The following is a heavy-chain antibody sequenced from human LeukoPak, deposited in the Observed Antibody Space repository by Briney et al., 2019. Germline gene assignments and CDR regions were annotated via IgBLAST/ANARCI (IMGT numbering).Heavy chain of an antibody. CDR3: ARDSCSGGSCYSSDY. CDR1: GYTFTSYC. J-gene: IGHJ4*02. Sequence: ASVKVSCKASGYTFTSYCMHWVRQAPGQGLEWMGIINPSGGSTSYAQKFQGRVTMTRDTSTSTVYMELSSLRSEDTAVYYCARDSCSGGSCYSSDYWGQGTLVTVSS. V-gene: IGHV1-46*01. D-gene: IGHD2-15*01. CDR2: INPSGGST.